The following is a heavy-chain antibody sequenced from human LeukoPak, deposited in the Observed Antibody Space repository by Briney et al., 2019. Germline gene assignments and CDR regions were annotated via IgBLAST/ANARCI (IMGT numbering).Heavy chain of an antibody. CDR2: ISYDGSNK. Sequence: PGGSLRLSCAASGFTLSSYGMHWVRQAPGKGLEWVAVISYDGSNKYYADSVKGRFTISRDNSKNTLYLQMNSLRAEDTAVYYCAKYDYGFDYWGQGTLVTVSS. CDR1: GFTLSSYG. D-gene: IGHD4/OR15-4a*01. CDR3: AKYDYGFDY. J-gene: IGHJ4*02. V-gene: IGHV3-30*18.